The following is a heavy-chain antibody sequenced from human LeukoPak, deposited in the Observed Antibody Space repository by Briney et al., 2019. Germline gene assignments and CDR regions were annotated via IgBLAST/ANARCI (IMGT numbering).Heavy chain of an antibody. Sequence: SGRSLRLSCAASGFTFSSYAMHWVRQAPGKGLEWVAVISYDGSNKYYADSVKGRFTISRDNSKNTLYLQMNSLRAGDTAVFYCATNDYGASDYWGQGTLVTVSS. CDR1: GFTFSSYA. CDR2: ISYDGSNK. CDR3: ATNDYGASDY. J-gene: IGHJ4*02. V-gene: IGHV3-30*04. D-gene: IGHD4-17*01.